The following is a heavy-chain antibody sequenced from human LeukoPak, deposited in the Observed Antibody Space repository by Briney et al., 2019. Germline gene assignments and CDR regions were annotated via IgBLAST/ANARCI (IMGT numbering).Heavy chain of an antibody. CDR2: IYPGDSDI. CDR1: GYGFTIYW. D-gene: IGHD7-27*01. J-gene: IGHJ4*02. V-gene: IGHV5-51*01. Sequence: GESLKISCKGSGYGFTIYWIGWVRQMPGRGLEWIGIIYPGDSDIRYSPSFQGQVNVSADKSISTAYLQWSSLKASDTAVYYCVRRTTGEYYFDYWGQGTLVTVSS. CDR3: VRRTTGEYYFDY.